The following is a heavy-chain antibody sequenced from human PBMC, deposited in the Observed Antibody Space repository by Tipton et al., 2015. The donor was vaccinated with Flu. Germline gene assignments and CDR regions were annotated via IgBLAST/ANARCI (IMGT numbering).Heavy chain of an antibody. J-gene: IGHJ4*02. CDR1: GGSFSGYY. CDR2: IYHSGGT. V-gene: IGHV4-34*01. Sequence: TLSLTCAVYGGSFSGYYWSWIRQPPGKGLEWIGSIYHSGGTNYNPSLKSRVTISVDTSKNQFSLKLSSVTAADTAVYYCARRGSGWLDYWGQGTLVTVSS. D-gene: IGHD6-19*01. CDR3: ARRGSGWLDY.